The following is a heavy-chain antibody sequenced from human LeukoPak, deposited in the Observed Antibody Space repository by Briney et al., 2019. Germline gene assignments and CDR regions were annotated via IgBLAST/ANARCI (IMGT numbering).Heavy chain of an antibody. J-gene: IGHJ4*02. CDR1: GFTFSGYE. D-gene: IGHD3-22*01. CDR3: ARTYDSSGYYYSYYFDY. CDR2: ISSSGSTI. Sequence: GGSLRLSCAASGFTFSGYEMNWVRQAPGKGLEWVSYISSSGSTIYYADSVKGRFTISRDNAKNSLYLQMNSLRAEDTAVYYCARTYDSSGYYYSYYFDYWGQGTLVTVSS. V-gene: IGHV3-48*03.